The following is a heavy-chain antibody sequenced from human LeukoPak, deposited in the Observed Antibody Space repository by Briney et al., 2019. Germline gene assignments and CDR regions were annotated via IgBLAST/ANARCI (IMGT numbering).Heavy chain of an antibody. Sequence: SETLSLTCTVSGGSISSSSHYWGWIRQPPGKGLEWIANIYYSGSTYYNPSLKSRVAISVDTSKNQFSLKLSSVTAADTAVYYCARAAQGRYQLLPHTTNYGMDVWGQGTTVTVSS. V-gene: IGHV4-39*02. D-gene: IGHD2-2*01. CDR3: ARAAQGRYQLLPHTTNYGMDV. J-gene: IGHJ6*02. CDR2: IYYSGST. CDR1: GGSISSSSHY.